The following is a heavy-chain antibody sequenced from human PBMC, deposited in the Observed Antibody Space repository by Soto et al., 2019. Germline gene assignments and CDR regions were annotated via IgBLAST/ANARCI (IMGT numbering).Heavy chain of an antibody. D-gene: IGHD6-13*01. J-gene: IGHJ6*02. Sequence: GGSLRLSCAASGFTFSSYGMHWVRQAPGKGLEWVAVIWYDGSNKYYADSVKGRFTISRDNSKNTLYLQMNSLRAEDTAVYYCARDRIAAASTIYYGMDVWGQGTTVTVSS. CDR2: IWYDGSNK. V-gene: IGHV3-33*01. CDR1: GFTFSSYG. CDR3: ARDRIAAASTIYYGMDV.